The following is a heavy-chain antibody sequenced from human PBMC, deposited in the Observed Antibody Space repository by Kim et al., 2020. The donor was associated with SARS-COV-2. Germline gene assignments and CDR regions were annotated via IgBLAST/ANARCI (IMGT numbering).Heavy chain of an antibody. Sequence: GGSLRLSCAASGFTFSSYSMNWVRQAPGKGLEWVSYISSSSSTIYYADSVKGRFTISRDNAKNSLYLQMNSLRDEDTAVYYCARDLGYYYDSSAHRFDPWGQGTLVTVSS. D-gene: IGHD3-22*01. CDR1: GFTFSSYS. CDR2: ISSSSSTI. V-gene: IGHV3-48*02. CDR3: ARDLGYYYDSSAHRFDP. J-gene: IGHJ5*02.